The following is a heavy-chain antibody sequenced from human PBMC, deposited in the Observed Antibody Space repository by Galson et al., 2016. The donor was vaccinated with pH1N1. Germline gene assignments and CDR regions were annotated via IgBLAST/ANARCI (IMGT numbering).Heavy chain of an antibody. CDR1: GYTFTSND. V-gene: IGHV1-18*01. Sequence: SVKVSCKASGYTFTSNDISWVRQAPGQGLEWMGWSSTYNGNTNYAQKLQGRVSMTTDTSTSTAYMELRSLRSDDTAVYYCVRVKKKWDGSGWYAADYWGQGTLVTVSS. D-gene: IGHD6-19*01. J-gene: IGHJ4*02. CDR2: SSTYNGNT. CDR3: VRVKKKWDGSGWYAADY.